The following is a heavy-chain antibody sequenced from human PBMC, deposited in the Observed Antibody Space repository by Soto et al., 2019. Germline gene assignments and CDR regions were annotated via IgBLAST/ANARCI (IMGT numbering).Heavy chain of an antibody. D-gene: IGHD2-2*01. V-gene: IGHV3-23*01. CDR2: ISGSGGST. CDR1: GFTFSSYA. CDR3: ARPVHNWFDP. J-gene: IGHJ5*02. Sequence: GGSLRLSCAASGFTFSSYAMSWVRQAPGKGLKWVSAISGSGGSTYYADSVKGRFTISRDNSKNTLYLQMNSLRAEDTAVYYCARPVHNWFDPWGQGTLVTVSS.